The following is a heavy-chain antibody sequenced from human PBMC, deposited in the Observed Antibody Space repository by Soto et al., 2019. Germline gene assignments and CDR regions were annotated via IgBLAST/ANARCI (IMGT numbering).Heavy chain of an antibody. CDR3: AREGLDPRVVIPSYNWFDP. Sequence: QVQLVQSGAEVKKPGSSVKVSCKASGGTFSSYAISWVRQAPGQGLEGLGGIIPIFGTANYAQKFQGRVTITADESTSTAYMELSSLRSEDTAVYYCAREGLDPRVVIPSYNWFDPWGQGTLVTVSS. CDR1: GGTFSSYA. CDR2: IIPIFGTA. V-gene: IGHV1-69*01. J-gene: IGHJ5*02. D-gene: IGHD3-3*01.